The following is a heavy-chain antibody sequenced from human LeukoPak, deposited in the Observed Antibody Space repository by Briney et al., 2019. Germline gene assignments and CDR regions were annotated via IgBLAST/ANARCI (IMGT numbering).Heavy chain of an antibody. CDR2: ISGSGGST. D-gene: IGHD3-10*01. CDR3: AKDGGMVRGVSTFDY. CDR1: GFTFSSYS. J-gene: IGHJ4*02. Sequence: GGSLRLSCAASGFTFSSYSMNWVRQAPGKGLEWVSAISGSGGSTYYADSVKGRFTISRDNSKNTLYLQMNSLRAEDTAVYYCAKDGGMVRGVSTFDYWGQGTLVTVSS. V-gene: IGHV3-23*01.